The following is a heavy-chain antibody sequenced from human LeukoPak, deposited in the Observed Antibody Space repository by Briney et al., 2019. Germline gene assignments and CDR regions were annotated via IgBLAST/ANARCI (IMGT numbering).Heavy chain of an antibody. Sequence: PGGSLRLSCAASGFTFSSYGMHWVRQAPGKGLEWVAVISYDGSNKYYADSVKGRFTISRDNSKNTLYLQMNSLRAEDTAVYYCAKEGSPKSLYDYVWGSYRYSDAFDIWGQGTMVTVSS. D-gene: IGHD3-16*02. J-gene: IGHJ3*02. V-gene: IGHV3-30*18. CDR3: AKEGSPKSLYDYVWGSYRYSDAFDI. CDR1: GFTFSSYG. CDR2: ISYDGSNK.